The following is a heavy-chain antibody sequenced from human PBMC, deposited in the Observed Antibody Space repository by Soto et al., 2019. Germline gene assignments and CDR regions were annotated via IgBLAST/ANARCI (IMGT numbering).Heavy chain of an antibody. Sequence: PGESLKISCRGSGYTFTSYRIGWVRQMSGKDLEWMGIIYPGDSDIRYSPSFQGQVTISVDKSISTAYLQWSSLKASDTAMYYCVRMGGYYYDSSGHNYLDYWGQGTPVTVSS. CDR3: VRMGGYYYDSSGHNYLDY. J-gene: IGHJ4*02. CDR1: GYTFTSYR. CDR2: IYPGDSDI. D-gene: IGHD3-22*01. V-gene: IGHV5-51*01.